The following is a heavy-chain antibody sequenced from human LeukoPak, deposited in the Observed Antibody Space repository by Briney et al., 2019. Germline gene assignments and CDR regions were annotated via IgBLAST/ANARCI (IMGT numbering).Heavy chain of an antibody. CDR3: AGQTYRSGWRVQIDS. CDR2: MHYIGSS. CDR1: GGSVSSHTYY. D-gene: IGHD6-19*01. V-gene: IGHV4-39*01. J-gene: IGHJ4*02. Sequence: SETLSLTCTVSGGSVSSHTYYWGWIRQPPGKGLEWIGSMHYIGSSYYNPSLKSRVTISIDTSKNQFSWNRSSVSAADTAVNYCAGQTYRSGWRVQIDSWGRGTLVTVSS.